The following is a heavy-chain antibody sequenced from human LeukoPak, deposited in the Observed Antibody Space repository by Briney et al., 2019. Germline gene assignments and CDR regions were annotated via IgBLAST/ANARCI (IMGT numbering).Heavy chain of an antibody. Sequence: GGSLRLTCTASGFTFGVYLMSWFRQAPGKGLEWIGFISGGTTEYAASVKGRFTISRDDSTSIAYLQMNSLTTEDTAVYYCSRGSGWLSVYWGQGTLVTVSS. V-gene: IGHV3-49*03. CDR2: ISGGTT. CDR1: GFTFGVYL. J-gene: IGHJ4*02. D-gene: IGHD6-19*01. CDR3: SRGSGWLSVY.